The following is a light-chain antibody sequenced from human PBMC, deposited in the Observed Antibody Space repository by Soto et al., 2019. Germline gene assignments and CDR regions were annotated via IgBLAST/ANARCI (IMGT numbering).Light chain of an antibody. CDR2: DAS. CDR1: QSVSSY. J-gene: IGKJ4*01. Sequence: EIVLTQSPATLSFSPWERATLSCRASQSVSSYLAWYQQKPGQAPRLLIYDASNTATGIPARFSGSGSGTDFTLTISSLEPEDFAVYYCQQRSNWTLTFGGGTKVDI. V-gene: IGKV3-11*01. CDR3: QQRSNWTLT.